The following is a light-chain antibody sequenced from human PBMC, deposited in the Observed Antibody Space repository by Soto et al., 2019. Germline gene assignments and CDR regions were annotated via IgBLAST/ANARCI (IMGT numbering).Light chain of an antibody. CDR1: SSDVGGYNY. CDR2: DVS. J-gene: IGLJ2*01. CDR3: SSYTSSSTQV. V-gene: IGLV2-14*01. Sequence: QSALTQPASVSGSPGQSITISCTGTSSDVGGYNYVSWYQRHPGKAPKLMIYDVSNRPSGVSNRFSGSKSGNTASLTISGLQAEDEADYYCSSYTSSSTQVFGGGTKLIVL.